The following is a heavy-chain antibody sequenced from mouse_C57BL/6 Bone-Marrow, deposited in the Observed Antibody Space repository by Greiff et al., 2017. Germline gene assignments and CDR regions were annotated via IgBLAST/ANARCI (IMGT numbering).Heavy chain of an antibody. CDR3: ARLGGLDY. D-gene: IGHD1-1*02. Sequence: QVQLQQPGAELVRPGTSVKLSCKASGYTFTSYWMHWVKQRPGQGLEWIGVIDPSDSYTNYNQKFKGKATLTVDTSSSTAYMQLSSLTSEDSAVXYCARLGGLDYWGQGTTLTVAS. CDR2: IDPSDSYT. V-gene: IGHV1-59*01. CDR1: GYTFTSYW. J-gene: IGHJ2*01.